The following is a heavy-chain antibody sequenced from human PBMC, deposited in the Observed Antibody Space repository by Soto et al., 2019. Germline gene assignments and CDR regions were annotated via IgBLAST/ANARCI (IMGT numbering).Heavy chain of an antibody. J-gene: IGHJ4*02. D-gene: IGHD3-22*01. V-gene: IGHV3-30*04. CDR3: AKDTYYHDSSGYYTLDN. Sequence: GGSLRLSCAASGFTFHNYAMHWVRQAPGKGLEWVAVISYDGRNKRYVDSVKGRFTISRDNSKNTLDLQMNSLRAEDTAMYYCAKDTYYHDSSGYYTLDNWGQGTLVTVSS. CDR2: ISYDGRNK. CDR1: GFTFHNYA.